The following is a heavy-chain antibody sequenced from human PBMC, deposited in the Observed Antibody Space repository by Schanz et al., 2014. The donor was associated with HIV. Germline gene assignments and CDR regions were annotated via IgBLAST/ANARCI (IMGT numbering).Heavy chain of an antibody. V-gene: IGHV4-4*07. CDR2: IYKSGST. CDR1: GGSINSYH. CDR3: ARATTDNFLPTYYFQS. J-gene: IGHJ4*02. Sequence: QVQLQESGPGLVKPSETLALTCAVSGGSINSYHWSWVRQPAGKGLGWIGRIYKSGSTNYRPSLQSRIPLSIDTSKNQVSLTLRSVTAADTAVYYCARATTDNFLPTYYFQSWGQGTLVTVSS. D-gene: IGHD5-12*01.